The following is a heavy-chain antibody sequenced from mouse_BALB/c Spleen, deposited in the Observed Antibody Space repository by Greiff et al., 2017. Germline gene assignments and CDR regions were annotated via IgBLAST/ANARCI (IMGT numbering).Heavy chain of an antibody. Sequence: EVQRVESGGGLVQPGESLKLSCESTAYEFPSHDMSWVRKTPEKRLELVAAINSYGGSTYYPDTMERRFIISRDNTKKTLYLQMSSLRSEDTALYYCARQGYEGAWFAYWGQGTLVTVSA. V-gene: IGHV5-2*01. J-gene: IGHJ3*01. CDR3: ARQGYEGAWFAY. CDR2: INSYGGST. CDR1: AYEFPSHD. D-gene: IGHD3-1*01.